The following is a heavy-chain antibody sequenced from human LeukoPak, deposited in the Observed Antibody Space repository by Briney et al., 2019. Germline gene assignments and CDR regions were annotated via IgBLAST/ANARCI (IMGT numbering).Heavy chain of an antibody. V-gene: IGHV3-33*01. CDR1: GFTFSSYG. CDR2: IWYDGSNK. CDR3: ARGINWYYFDY. D-gene: IGHD5-24*01. Sequence: GGSLRLSCAASGFTFSSYGMHWVRQAPGKGLEWVAVIWYDGSNKYYEDSVKGRFTISRDNSKNKLYLQMNSLRAEDTAVHYCARGINWYYFDYWGQGTLVTVSS. J-gene: IGHJ4*02.